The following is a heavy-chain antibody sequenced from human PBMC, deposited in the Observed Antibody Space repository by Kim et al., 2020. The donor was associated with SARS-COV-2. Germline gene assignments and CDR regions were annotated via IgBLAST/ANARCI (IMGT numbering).Heavy chain of an antibody. CDR3: ARSRYDSSGEGDFDY. CDR1: GFTFSSYA. CDR2: ISYDGSNK. Sequence: GVSLRLSCAASGFTFSSYAMHWVRQAPGKGLEWVAVISYDGSNKYYADSVKGRFTISRDNSKNTLYLQMNSLRAEDTAVYYCARSRYDSSGEGDFDYWGQGTLVTVSS. V-gene: IGHV3-30-3*01. J-gene: IGHJ4*02. D-gene: IGHD3-22*01.